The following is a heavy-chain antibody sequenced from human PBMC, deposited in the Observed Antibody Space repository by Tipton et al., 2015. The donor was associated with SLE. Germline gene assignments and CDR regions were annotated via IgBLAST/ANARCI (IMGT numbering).Heavy chain of an antibody. Sequence: TLSLTCTVSGGSISSHYWSWIRQPPGKGLEWIGYIYYSGSTNYNPSLKSRVTISLDTSKNQFSLKLTSVTAADTAVYYCARVTTVPGYSSNWYYFDYWGQGTLVTVSS. D-gene: IGHD6-13*01. J-gene: IGHJ4*02. V-gene: IGHV4-59*11. CDR1: GGSISSHY. CDR3: ARVTTVPGYSSNWYYFDY. CDR2: IYYSGST.